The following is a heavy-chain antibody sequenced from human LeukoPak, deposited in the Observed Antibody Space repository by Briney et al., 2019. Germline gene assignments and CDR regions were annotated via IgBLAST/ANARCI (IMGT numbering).Heavy chain of an antibody. CDR1: GFTFSSYA. CDR2: ISGSTGNT. CDR3: ATASTVTTKDGY. J-gene: IGHJ4*02. Sequence: GGSLRLSCPASGFTFSSYAMSWVRQAPGKGLEWVSVISGSTGNTYYADSVKGRFTISRDNSKNTLYLQMNSLRAEDTAVYYCATASTVTTKDGYWGQGTLVTVSS. D-gene: IGHD4-17*01. V-gene: IGHV3-23*01.